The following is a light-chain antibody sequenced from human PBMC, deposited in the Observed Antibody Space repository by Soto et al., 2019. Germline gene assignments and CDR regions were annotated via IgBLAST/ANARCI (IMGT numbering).Light chain of an antibody. CDR3: QQYQKWPIT. J-gene: IGKJ5*01. CDR1: QRITDT. Sequence: TTLSVTPREAGTPSFRASQRITDTLAWYQQRPGQAPRLLIYGASTRATGIPARFSGSGSGTEFALTINSLQSEDFAVYYCQQYQKWPITFGQGTRLEIK. V-gene: IGKV3-15*01. CDR2: GAS.